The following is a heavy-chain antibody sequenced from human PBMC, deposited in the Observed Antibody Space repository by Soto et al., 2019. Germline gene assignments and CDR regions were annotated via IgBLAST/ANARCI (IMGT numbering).Heavy chain of an antibody. CDR3: ARGLLLWFGEKSYAFDI. J-gene: IGHJ3*02. CDR2: MNPNSGNT. CDR1: GYTFTSYD. Sequence: GASVEVSCEASGYTFTSYDINWVRQATGQGLEWMGWMNPNSGNTGYAQKFQGRVTMTRNTSISTAYMELSSLRSEDTAVYYCARGLLLWFGEKSYAFDIWGQGTMVTVSS. V-gene: IGHV1-8*01. D-gene: IGHD3-10*01.